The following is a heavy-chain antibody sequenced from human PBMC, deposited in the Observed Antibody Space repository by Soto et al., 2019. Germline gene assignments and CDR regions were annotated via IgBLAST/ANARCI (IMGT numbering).Heavy chain of an antibody. CDR2: ISSSSSYI. CDR1: GFTFSSYS. J-gene: IGHJ3*02. CDR3: ARGGGYMVRGATGTFDI. V-gene: IGHV3-21*01. Sequence: GGSLRLSCAASGFTFSSYSMNWVRQAPGKGLEWVSSISSSSSYIYYADSVKGQFTISRDNAKNSLYLQMNSLRAEDTAVYYCARGGGYMVRGATGTFDIWGQGTMVTVSS. D-gene: IGHD3-10*01.